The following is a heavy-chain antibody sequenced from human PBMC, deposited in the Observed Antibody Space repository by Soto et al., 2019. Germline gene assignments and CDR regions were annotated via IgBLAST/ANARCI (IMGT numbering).Heavy chain of an antibody. CDR2: IIPIFGTA. J-gene: IGHJ4*02. CDR3: ARDGGRHSGGIDY. CDR1: GGTFSSYS. V-gene: IGHV1-69*01. Sequence: QVQLVQSGAEVKKPGSSVKVSCKASGGTFSSYSINWVRQAPGQGLEWMGEIIPIFGTANYAQKFQGRVTITADEATSTAYMELGSLRSVDTAVYYCARDGGRHSGGIDYWGQGTLVTVSS. D-gene: IGHD1-26*01.